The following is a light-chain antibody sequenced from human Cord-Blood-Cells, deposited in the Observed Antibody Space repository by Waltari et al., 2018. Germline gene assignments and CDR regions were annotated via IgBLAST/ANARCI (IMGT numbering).Light chain of an antibody. CDR2: KAS. V-gene: IGKV1-5*03. Sequence: DIQMTQSPSTLSASVGDRVTITCRASQSISSWLAWYQQKPGKAPKLRIYKASSLESGVPSRFSGSGSGTKFTLTISSLQPDDFATYYCQQYNSYSRTFGQGTRLEIK. J-gene: IGKJ5*01. CDR1: QSISSW. CDR3: QQYNSYSRT.